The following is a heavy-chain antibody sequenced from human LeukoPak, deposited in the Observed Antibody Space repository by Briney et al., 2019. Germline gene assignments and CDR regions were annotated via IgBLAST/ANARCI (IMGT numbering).Heavy chain of an antibody. V-gene: IGHV4-59*08. CDR3: ARLPGIAAV. D-gene: IGHD6-13*01. CDR2: IYYSGST. Sequence: SETLSLTCTVSGGSTSRYYWSWIRQPPGKSLEWIGYIYYSGSTTYNSSLKSRATLSIDTSKNQFSLNLSSVTAADTAVYYCARLPGIAAVWGQGTRVIVSS. CDR1: GGSTSRYY. J-gene: IGHJ1*01.